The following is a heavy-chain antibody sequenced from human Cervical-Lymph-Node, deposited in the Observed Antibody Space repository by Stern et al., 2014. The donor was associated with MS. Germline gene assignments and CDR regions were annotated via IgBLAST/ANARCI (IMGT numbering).Heavy chain of an antibody. V-gene: IGHV3-21*01. Sequence: EMQLVESGGGLVKPGGSLRLSCAASGFTFSSYSMNWVRQAPGKGLEWVASISRGVGYIYYADSLKGRFTISRDNAKNSLYLQMNSLRAEDTAVYYCARGRGGNYRYYFDYWGQGTLVTVSS. CDR3: ARGRGGNYRYYFDY. CDR2: ISRGVGYI. J-gene: IGHJ4*02. CDR1: GFTFSSYS. D-gene: IGHD4-23*01.